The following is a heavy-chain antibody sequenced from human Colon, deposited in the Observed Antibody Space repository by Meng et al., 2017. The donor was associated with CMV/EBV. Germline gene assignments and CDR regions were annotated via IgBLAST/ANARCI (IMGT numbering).Heavy chain of an antibody. CDR2: IKGDGSEI. CDR1: GSTMSNSW. V-gene: IGHV3-7*04. J-gene: IGHJ4*02. D-gene: IGHD6-13*01. Sequence: EGYLVESGGGLVQPGGSLSLSCVVSGSTMSNSWMSWVRQAPAKGLEWVANIKGDGSEIQYVDSVKGRFTVSRDNTKNSLYLQMNILKTEDTAVYYCVRGSSSFWGQGTLVTVSS. CDR3: VRGSSSF.